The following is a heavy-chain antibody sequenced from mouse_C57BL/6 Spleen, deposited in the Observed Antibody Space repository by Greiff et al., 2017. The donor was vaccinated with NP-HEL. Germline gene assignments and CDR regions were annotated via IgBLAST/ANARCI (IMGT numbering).Heavy chain of an antibody. J-gene: IGHJ2*01. CDR2: IYPGDGDT. V-gene: IGHV1-80*01. CDR3: ANYGSQAGYFDY. Sequence: QVQLQQSGAELVKPGASVKISCKASGYAFSSYWMNWVKQRPGKGLEWIGQIYPGDGDTNYNGKFKGKATLTADKSSSTAYMQLSSLTSEDSAVYFCANYGSQAGYFDYWGQGTTLTVSS. D-gene: IGHD1-1*01. CDR1: GYAFSSYW.